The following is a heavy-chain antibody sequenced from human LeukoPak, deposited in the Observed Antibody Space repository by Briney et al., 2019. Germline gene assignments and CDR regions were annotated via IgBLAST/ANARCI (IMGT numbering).Heavy chain of an antibody. V-gene: IGHV3-21*01. CDR1: GFTFSSYS. D-gene: IGHD3-16*02. Sequence: TGGSLRLSCAASGFTFSSYSMNRVRQAPGKGLEWVSSISSSSSYIYYADSVKGRFTISRDNAKNSLYLQMNSLRAEDTAVYYCARVPAGVIGMKDAFDIWGQGTMVTVSS. J-gene: IGHJ3*02. CDR2: ISSSSSYI. CDR3: ARVPAGVIGMKDAFDI.